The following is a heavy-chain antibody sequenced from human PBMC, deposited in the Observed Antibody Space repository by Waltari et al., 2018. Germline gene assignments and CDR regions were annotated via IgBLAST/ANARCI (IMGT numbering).Heavy chain of an antibody. Sequence: EVQLLESGGGLVEPGGSLRLSCAASGFSFSNYGISWVRQAPGKGLDWVSAISNTGLSTYYADSVKGRFTISRDNSKNTLYLQMDSLRAEDTALYYCAKVLVSTVTAAPLFDHWGQRTLVTVSS. V-gene: IGHV3-23*01. CDR3: AKVLVSTVTAAPLFDH. CDR2: ISNTGLST. CDR1: GFSFSNYG. D-gene: IGHD4-17*01. J-gene: IGHJ4*02.